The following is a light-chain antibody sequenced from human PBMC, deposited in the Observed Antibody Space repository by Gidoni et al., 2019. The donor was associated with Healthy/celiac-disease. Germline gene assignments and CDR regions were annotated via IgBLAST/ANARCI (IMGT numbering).Light chain of an antibody. CDR3: QQRSNCPPGPFT. J-gene: IGKJ3*01. V-gene: IGKV3-11*01. CDR2: DAS. CDR1: QCVSSY. Sequence: DIVLTHSPATLSLSPGERATLSCRASQCVSSYLAWYQQKPGQAPRLHIYDASNRATGIPARFSGSGSGTDFTLTISSLGPEDFAVYYCQQRSNCPPGPFTFGPGTKVDIK.